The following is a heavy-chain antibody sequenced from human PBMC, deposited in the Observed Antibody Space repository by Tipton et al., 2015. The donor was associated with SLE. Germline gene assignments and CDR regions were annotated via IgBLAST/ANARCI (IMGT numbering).Heavy chain of an antibody. D-gene: IGHD1-26*01. J-gene: IGHJ2*01. CDR2: FIPILGIV. CDR1: GGTFSSYT. Sequence: QLVQSGAEVKKPGSSVKVSCKASGGTFSSYTISWVRQAPGQGLEWMGRFIPILGIVNYAQKFQGRVTITADESTSTAYMELSSLRSEDTAVYFCARVVGEKYLGYLDVWGRGTVVTVSS. CDR3: ARVVGEKYLGYLDV. V-gene: IGHV1-69*09.